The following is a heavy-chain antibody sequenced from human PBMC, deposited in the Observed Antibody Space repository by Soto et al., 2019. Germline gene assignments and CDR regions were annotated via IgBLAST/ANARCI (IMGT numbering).Heavy chain of an antibody. J-gene: IGHJ5*02. V-gene: IGHV3-21*01. CDR1: GFTFSSYS. CDR2: ISSSSSYI. D-gene: IGHD3-3*01. Sequence: GGSLRLSCAASGFTFSSYSMNWVRQAPGKGLEWVSSISSSSSYIYYADSVKGRFTISRDNAKNSLYLRMNSLRAEDTAVYYCARQDHPQGWSGYYGWSWFDPWGQGTLVTVSS. CDR3: ARQDHPQGWSGYYGWSWFDP.